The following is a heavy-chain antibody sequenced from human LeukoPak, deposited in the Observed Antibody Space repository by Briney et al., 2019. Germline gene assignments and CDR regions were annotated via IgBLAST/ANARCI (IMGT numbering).Heavy chain of an antibody. D-gene: IGHD6-19*01. CDR1: GVSIRSSNW. V-gene: IGHV4-4*02. CDR2: ICHSGSI. Sequence: PSGTLSLTGAVSGVSIRSSNWWSWVRQPPGKGLEWIGEICHSGSINSNPSLKSRVTISVDKSKNQFSLKLGSVTAADTAVYYCAGRGSSGWSDDYGMDVWGKGTTVTVSS. CDR3: AGRGSSGWSDDYGMDV. J-gene: IGHJ6*04.